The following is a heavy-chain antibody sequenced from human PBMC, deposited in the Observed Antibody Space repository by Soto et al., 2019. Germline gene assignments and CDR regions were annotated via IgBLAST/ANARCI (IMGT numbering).Heavy chain of an antibody. V-gene: IGHV4-34*01. J-gene: IGHJ4*02. D-gene: IGHD3-16*01. Sequence: QVQLQQWGAGLLKPSETLSLTCAVYGGSFSNYYWSWIRQPPGKGLEWIGEIHYNRNTNYNPSLKSRVTISMETSKTQFSLKLSSVTAADTAVYYCARRGGGGYPYYFDSWGRGTLVTVSS. CDR2: IHYNRNT. CDR3: ARRGGGGYPYYFDS. CDR1: GGSFSNYY.